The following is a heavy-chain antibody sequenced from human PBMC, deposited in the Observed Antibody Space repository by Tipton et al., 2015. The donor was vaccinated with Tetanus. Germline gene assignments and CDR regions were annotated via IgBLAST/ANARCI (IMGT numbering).Heavy chain of an antibody. CDR2: IYYSGST. D-gene: IGHD1-26*01. Sequence: TLSLTCTVSGGSISGGGYYWSWIRQYPGKGLEWIGYIYYSGSTYYNPSLKSRVTISVDTSKNQFSLKLSSVTAADTDVYYCARGGSYHTPPGYWGQGTLVTVSS. J-gene: IGHJ4*02. CDR1: GGSISGGGYY. CDR3: ARGGSYHTPPGY. V-gene: IGHV4-31*03.